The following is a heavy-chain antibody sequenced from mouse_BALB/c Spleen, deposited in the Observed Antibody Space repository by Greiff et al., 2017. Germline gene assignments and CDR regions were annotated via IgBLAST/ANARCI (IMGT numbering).Heavy chain of an antibody. CDR3: AWALDY. Sequence: QVQLQQSGAELVRPGASVTLSCKASGYTFTDYEMHWVKQTPVHGLEWIGAIDPETGGTAYNQKFKGKATLTVDKSSSTAYMELRSLTSEDSAVYYCAWALDYWGQGTSVTVSS. CDR1: GYTFTDYE. V-gene: IGHV1-15*01. CDR2: IDPETGGT. J-gene: IGHJ4*01.